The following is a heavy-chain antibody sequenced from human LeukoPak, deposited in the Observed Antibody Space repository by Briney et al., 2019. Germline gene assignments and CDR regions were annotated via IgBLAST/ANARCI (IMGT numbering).Heavy chain of an antibody. CDR3: AKSDCTSTSCYTIDF. J-gene: IGHJ4*02. Sequence: GGSLRLSCAASGFTLSNFAMTWVRQAPGRGLEWVSVINESGGGTPYADFGEGGFTIYRDNSKNTLYLQMNRLRAEDTAVYYCAKSDCTSTSCYTIDFWGQGTLVTVSS. D-gene: IGHD2-2*02. CDR2: INESGGGT. CDR1: GFTLSNFA. V-gene: IGHV3-23*01.